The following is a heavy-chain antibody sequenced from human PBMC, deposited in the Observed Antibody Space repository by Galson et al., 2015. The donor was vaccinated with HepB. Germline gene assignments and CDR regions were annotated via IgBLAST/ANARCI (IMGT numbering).Heavy chain of an antibody. CDR3: AREVRYITMVRAPLHGMDV. D-gene: IGHD3-10*01. J-gene: IGHJ6*02. Sequence: SLRLSCAASGFTVSSNYMSWVRQAPGKGLEWVSVIYSGGSTYYADSVKGRFTISRDNSKNTLYLQMNSLRAEDTAVYYCAREVRYITMVRAPLHGMDVWGQGTTVTVSS. V-gene: IGHV3-53*01. CDR1: GFTVSSNY. CDR2: IYSGGST.